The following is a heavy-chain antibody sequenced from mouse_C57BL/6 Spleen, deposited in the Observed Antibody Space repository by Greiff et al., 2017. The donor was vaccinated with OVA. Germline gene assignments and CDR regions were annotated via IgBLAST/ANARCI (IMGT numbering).Heavy chain of an antibody. CDR1: GYTFTSYW. Sequence: QIQLQQPGTELVKPGASVKLSCKASGYTFTSYWMHWVKQRPGQGLEWIGNINPSNGGTNYNEKFKSKATLTVDKSSSTAYMQLSRLTSEDSAVYYCARAGGYYPYYFDYWGQGTTLTVSS. CDR3: ARAGGYYPYYFDY. J-gene: IGHJ2*01. CDR2: INPSNGGT. V-gene: IGHV1-53*01. D-gene: IGHD2-3*01.